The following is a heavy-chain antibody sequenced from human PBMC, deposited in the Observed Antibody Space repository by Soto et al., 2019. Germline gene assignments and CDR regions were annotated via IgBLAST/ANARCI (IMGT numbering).Heavy chain of an antibody. CDR2: ISGSGGST. J-gene: IGHJ6*02. D-gene: IGHD5-18*01. CDR1: GFTFSSYA. Sequence: EVQLLESGGGLVQPGGSLRLSCAASGFTFSSYAMSWVRQAPGKGLEWVSAISGSGGSTYYADSVKGRFTISRDNSKNPLYLQMNSLRAEDTAVYYCARLLGHSYGPTHYGMDVWGQGTTVTVSS. V-gene: IGHV3-23*01. CDR3: ARLLGHSYGPTHYGMDV.